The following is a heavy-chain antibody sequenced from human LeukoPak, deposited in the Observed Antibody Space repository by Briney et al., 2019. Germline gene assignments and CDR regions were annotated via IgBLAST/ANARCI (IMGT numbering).Heavy chain of an antibody. D-gene: IGHD6-19*01. V-gene: IGHV3-30*04. J-gene: IGHJ4*02. Sequence: GGSLRLSCAASGFTFSSYAMHWVRQAPGKGLEWVAIISYDGSNKYYADSVKGRFTISRDNSKNTLYLQMNSLRAEDTAVYYCASGAYSSGWSFFDYWGQGTLVTVSS. CDR3: ASGAYSSGWSFFDY. CDR2: ISYDGSNK. CDR1: GFTFSSYA.